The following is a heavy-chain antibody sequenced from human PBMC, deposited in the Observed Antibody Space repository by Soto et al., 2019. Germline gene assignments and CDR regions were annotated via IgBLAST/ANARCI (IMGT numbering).Heavy chain of an antibody. CDR3: VRSGTARLIRRGWLDT. CDR2: ITTTSAYI. V-gene: IGHV3-21*01. Sequence: EVQLVESGGGLVKPGGSLRLSCAASGFTFNTYDMHWVRQSPGKGLEWVSSITTTSAYIFDADSLKGRNTISRDSAKDSLFLQIRSMRAEDTAVYYCVRSGTARLIRRGWLDTWGQGPLVTVSP. J-gene: IGHJ5*02. CDR1: GFTFNTYD. D-gene: IGHD1-1*01.